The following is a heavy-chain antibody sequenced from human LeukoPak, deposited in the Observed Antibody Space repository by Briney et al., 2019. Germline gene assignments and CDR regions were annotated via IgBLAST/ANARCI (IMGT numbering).Heavy chain of an antibody. Sequence: ASVKVSCKASGYTFTSYGISWVRQAPGQGLEWMGWINPNSGGTNYAQKFQGRVTMTRDTSISTAYMELSRLRSDDTAVYYCARVGLIWFGELLYLAYWGQGTLVTVSS. CDR1: GYTFTSYG. V-gene: IGHV1-2*02. D-gene: IGHD3-10*01. CDR2: INPNSGGT. J-gene: IGHJ4*02. CDR3: ARVGLIWFGELLYLAY.